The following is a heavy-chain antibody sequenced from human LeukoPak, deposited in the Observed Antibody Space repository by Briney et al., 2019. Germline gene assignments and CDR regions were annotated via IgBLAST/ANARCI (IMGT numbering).Heavy chain of an antibody. CDR2: ISYDGSNK. CDR3: AKVLGSGWSPDY. Sequence: GGSLRLSCAAPGFTFSSYGMHWVRQAPGKGLEWVAVISYDGSNKYYADSVEGRFTISRDNSKNTLYLQMNSLRAEDTAVYYCAKVLGSGWSPDYWGQGTLVTVSS. CDR1: GFTFSSYG. D-gene: IGHD6-19*01. J-gene: IGHJ4*02. V-gene: IGHV3-30*18.